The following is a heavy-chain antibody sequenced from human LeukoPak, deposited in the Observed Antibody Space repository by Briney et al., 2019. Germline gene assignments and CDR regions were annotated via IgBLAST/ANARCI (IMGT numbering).Heavy chain of an antibody. Sequence: ASVKVSCKASGYTFTGYYMHWVRQAPGQGLGWMGWTNPNSGGTNYAQKFQGRVTMTRDTSISTAYMELSRLRSDDTAVYYCARDSSGYETDYWGQGTLVTVSS. CDR1: GYTFTGYY. D-gene: IGHD3-22*01. J-gene: IGHJ4*02. V-gene: IGHV1-2*02. CDR3: ARDSSGYETDY. CDR2: TNPNSGGT.